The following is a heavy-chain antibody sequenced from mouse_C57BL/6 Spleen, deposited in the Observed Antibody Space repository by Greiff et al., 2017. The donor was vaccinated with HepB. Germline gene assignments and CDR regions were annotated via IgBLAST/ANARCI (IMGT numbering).Heavy chain of an antibody. J-gene: IGHJ3*01. CDR1: GYSITSGYY. Sequence: DVKLQESGPGLVKPSQSLSLTCSVTGYSITSGYYWNWIRQFPGNKLEWMGYISYDGSNNYNPSLNNRISITRDTSKNQFFLKLNSLTTEVTATYYCAKYDYDPAWFAYWGQGTLVTVSA. D-gene: IGHD2-4*01. CDR3: AKYDYDPAWFAY. V-gene: IGHV3-6*01. CDR2: ISYDGSN.